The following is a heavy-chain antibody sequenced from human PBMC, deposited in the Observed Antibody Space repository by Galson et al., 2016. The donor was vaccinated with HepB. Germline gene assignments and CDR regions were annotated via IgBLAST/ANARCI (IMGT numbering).Heavy chain of an antibody. Sequence: SVKVSCKASGYTFTTYGISWVRQAPGQGLEWMGWISAYNGNTNYAQKLQRRVTMTTDTSTSTAYMELRSLRSDDTAVYYCARDPRKIRYQLLEIYYYYYAMDGWGQGTTVTVSS. D-gene: IGHD2-2*01. J-gene: IGHJ6*02. CDR3: ARDPRKIRYQLLEIYYYYYAMDG. V-gene: IGHV1-18*01. CDR1: GYTFTTYG. CDR2: ISAYNGNT.